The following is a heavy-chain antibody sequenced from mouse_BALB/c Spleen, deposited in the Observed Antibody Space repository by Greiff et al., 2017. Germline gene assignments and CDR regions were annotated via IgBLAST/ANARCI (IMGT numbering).Heavy chain of an antibody. CDR1: GYTFTSYW. Sequence: LQQPGSELVRPGASVKLSCKASGYTFTSYWMHWVKQRPGQGLEWIGNIYPGSGSTNYDEKFKSKATLTVDKSSSTAYMQLSSLTSEDSAVYYCARNDWGAWFAYWGQGTLVTVSA. CDR2: IYPGSGST. V-gene: IGHV1S22*01. CDR3: ARNDWGAWFAY. D-gene: IGHD2-4*01. J-gene: IGHJ3*01.